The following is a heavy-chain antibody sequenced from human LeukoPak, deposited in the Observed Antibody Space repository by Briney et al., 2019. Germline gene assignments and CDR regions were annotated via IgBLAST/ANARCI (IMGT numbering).Heavy chain of an antibody. CDR2: INHSGST. CDR1: GGSFSGYC. D-gene: IGHD3-22*01. CDR3: AGRIFGSSGYYGNFDY. J-gene: IGHJ4*02. V-gene: IGHV4-34*01. Sequence: PETLSLTCAVYGGSFSGYCWSWIRQPPGKGLEWIGEINHSGSTNYNPSLKSRVTISVDTSKNQFSLKLSSVTAADTAVYYCAGRIFGSSGYYGNFDYWGQGTLVTVSS.